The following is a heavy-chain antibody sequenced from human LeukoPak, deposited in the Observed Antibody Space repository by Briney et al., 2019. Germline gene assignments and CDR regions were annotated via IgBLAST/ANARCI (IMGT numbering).Heavy chain of an antibody. J-gene: IGHJ4*02. V-gene: IGHV3-30*04. CDR1: GFTFSSYA. CDR3: ATGGGGYDSSGYYWPSGY. Sequence: PGGSLRLSCAASGFTFSSYAMHWVRQTPGKGLGWVAVISYDGSNKYYADSVKGRFTISRDNSKNTLYLQMNSLRAEDTAVYYCATGGGGYDSSGYYWPSGYWGQGTLVTVSS. D-gene: IGHD3-22*01. CDR2: ISYDGSNK.